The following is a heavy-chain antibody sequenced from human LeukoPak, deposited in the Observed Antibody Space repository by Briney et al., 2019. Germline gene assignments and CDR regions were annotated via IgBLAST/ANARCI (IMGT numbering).Heavy chain of an antibody. J-gene: IGHJ1*01. V-gene: IGHV3-23*01. Sequence: GGSLRLSCAASGFTFSSYAMSWVRQAPGKGLEWVSAISGSGGSTYYADSVKGRFTISRDNSKNTLYLQMNSLRAEDTAVYYCAKDYPGSSGSYSYFQHWGQGTLVTVSS. CDR3: AKDYPGSSGSYSYFQH. CDR2: ISGSGGST. CDR1: GFTFSSYA. D-gene: IGHD1-26*01.